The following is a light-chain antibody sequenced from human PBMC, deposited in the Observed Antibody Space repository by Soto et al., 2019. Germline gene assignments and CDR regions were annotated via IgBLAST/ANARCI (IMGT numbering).Light chain of an antibody. CDR2: DAS. CDR3: QQRSNSP. J-gene: IGKJ4*01. V-gene: IGKV3-11*01. Sequence: EIVLTQSPATLSLSPGERATLSCRASQSVSSYLAWYQQKPGQAPGLLIYDASNRATGIPARFSGSGSGTDFTLTISSLEPEDFAVYYCQQRSNSPFGGGTKVEIK. CDR1: QSVSSY.